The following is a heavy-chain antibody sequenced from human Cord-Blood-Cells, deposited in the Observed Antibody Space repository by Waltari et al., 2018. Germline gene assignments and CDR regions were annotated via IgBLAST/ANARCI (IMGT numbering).Heavy chain of an antibody. Sequence: EVQLLESGGGLVQRGGSLRLSCAASGFTFSSYAMSWFRQAPGKGLEWVSAISGSGGSTYYADSVKGRFTISRDNSKNTLYLQMNSLRAEDTAVYYCAKDPPAVGAAAGIDYWGQGTLVTVSS. CDR3: AKDPPAVGAAAGIDY. J-gene: IGHJ4*02. CDR2: ISGSGGST. CDR1: GFTFSSYA. V-gene: IGHV3-23*01. D-gene: IGHD6-13*01.